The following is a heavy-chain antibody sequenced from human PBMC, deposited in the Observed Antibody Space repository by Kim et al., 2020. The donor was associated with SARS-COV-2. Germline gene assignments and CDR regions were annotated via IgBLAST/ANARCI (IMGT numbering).Heavy chain of an antibody. CDR3: TRTTYYYGMDV. Sequence: YADSVKGRFTNTRDNAKHTVYLQMNSLRVDDTAVYYCTRTTYYYGMDVWGQGTTVAVSS. V-gene: IGHV3-74*03. J-gene: IGHJ6*02. D-gene: IGHD1-1*01.